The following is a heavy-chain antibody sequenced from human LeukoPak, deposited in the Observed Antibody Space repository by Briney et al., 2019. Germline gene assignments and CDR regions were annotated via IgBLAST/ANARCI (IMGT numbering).Heavy chain of an antibody. D-gene: IGHD6-19*01. Sequence: SETLSLTCTVSVGSISSSSYYWGWIRQPPGKGLEWIGSIYYSGSTYYNPSLKSRVTISVDTSKNQFSLKLSSVTAADTAVYYCARHFPGVAVAGYYFDYWGQGTLVTVSS. J-gene: IGHJ4*02. CDR3: ARHFPGVAVAGYYFDY. CDR1: VGSISSSSYY. CDR2: IYYSGST. V-gene: IGHV4-39*01.